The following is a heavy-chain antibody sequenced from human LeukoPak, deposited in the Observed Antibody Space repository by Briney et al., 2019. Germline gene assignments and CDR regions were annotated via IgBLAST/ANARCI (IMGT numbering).Heavy chain of an antibody. CDR2: ISSGSSTI. CDR3: AREGPTYYFDN. CDR1: GFTFSSYS. J-gene: IGHJ4*02. Sequence: GGSLRLSCAASGFTFSSYSVNWVRQAPGKGLEWVSYISSGSSTIYYADSVKGRFTISRDNAKNSLYLQMNSLRAEDTAVYYCAREGPTYYFDNWGQGTLVTVSS. V-gene: IGHV3-48*01.